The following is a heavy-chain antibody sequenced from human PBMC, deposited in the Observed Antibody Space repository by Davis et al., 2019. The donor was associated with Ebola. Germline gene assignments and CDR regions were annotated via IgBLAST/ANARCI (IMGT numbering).Heavy chain of an antibody. CDR1: GYTFTGYY. D-gene: IGHD6-19*01. CDR2: INPSGGST. V-gene: IGHV1-46*01. CDR3: ARVSGSGWYFDY. Sequence: ASVKVSCKASGYTFTGYYMHWVRQAPGQGLEWMGIINPSGGSTSYAQKFQGRVTMTRDTSTSTVYMELSRLRSDDTAVYYCARVSGSGWYFDYWGQGTLVTVSS. J-gene: IGHJ4*02.